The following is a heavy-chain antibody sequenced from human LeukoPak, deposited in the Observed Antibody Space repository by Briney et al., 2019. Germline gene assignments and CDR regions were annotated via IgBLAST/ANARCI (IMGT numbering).Heavy chain of an antibody. D-gene: IGHD5-18*01. CDR3: ARGAAWVTSDYYFDY. CDR1: GYTFTGYY. J-gene: IGHJ4*02. V-gene: IGHV1-2*02. Sequence: ASVKVSCKASGYTFTGYYTHWVRQAPGQGLEWMGWINPNSGGTNYAQKFQGRVTMTRDTSISTAYMELSRLRSDDTAVYYCARGAAWVTSDYYFDYWGQGTLVTVSS. CDR2: INPNSGGT.